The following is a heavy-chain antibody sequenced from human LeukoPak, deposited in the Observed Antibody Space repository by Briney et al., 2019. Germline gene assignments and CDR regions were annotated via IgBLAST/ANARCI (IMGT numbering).Heavy chain of an antibody. CDR2: INHSGST. CDR1: GGSFSGYY. CDR3: ARRYYGSGSYYLDY. D-gene: IGHD3-10*01. J-gene: IGHJ4*02. Sequence: SETLSLTCAVYGGSFSGYYWSWIRQPPGKGLEWIGEINHSGSTNYNPSLKSRVTISVNTSKNQFSLKLSSVTAADTAVYYCARRYYGSGSYYLDYWGQGTLVTVSS. V-gene: IGHV4-34*01.